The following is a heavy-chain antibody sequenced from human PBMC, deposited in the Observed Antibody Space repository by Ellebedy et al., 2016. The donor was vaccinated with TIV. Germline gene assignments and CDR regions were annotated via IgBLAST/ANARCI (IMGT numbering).Heavy chain of an antibody. J-gene: IGHJ4*02. V-gene: IGHV4-59*01. CDR1: GGSLNNYH. CDR3: ARAMWSYYFDY. Sequence: MPSETLSLTCTVSGGSLNNYHWSWIRQPPGKGLEWIGYIYNSGSTSYNPSPKSRVTTSVDTSKNQFPLKLSSVTAADTAVYYCARAMWSYYFDYWGQGTLVTVSS. D-gene: IGHD2-21*01. CDR2: IYNSGST.